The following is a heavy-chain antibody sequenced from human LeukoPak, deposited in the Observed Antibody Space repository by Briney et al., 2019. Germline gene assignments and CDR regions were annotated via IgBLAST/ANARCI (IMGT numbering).Heavy chain of an antibody. J-gene: IGHJ4*02. CDR3: ARERTPKHYYGSGTYDRYFDH. Sequence: GGSLRLSCAASGFTFSDYYMSWIRQAPGKGLEWVSYISSSGSTIYYADSVKGRFTISRDNAKNSLYLQMNSLRAEDTALYYCARERTPKHYYGSGTYDRYFDHWGQGTLVTVSS. CDR1: GFTFSDYY. D-gene: IGHD3-10*01. CDR2: ISSSGSTI. V-gene: IGHV3-11*04.